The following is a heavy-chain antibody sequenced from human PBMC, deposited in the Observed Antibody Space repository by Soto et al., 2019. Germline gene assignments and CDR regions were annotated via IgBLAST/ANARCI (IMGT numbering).Heavy chain of an antibody. CDR1: GFTFSSYS. V-gene: IGHV3-21*01. CDR2: ISSSSSYI. D-gene: IGHD3-22*01. J-gene: IGHJ5*02. Sequence: EVQLVESGGGLVKPGGSLRLSCAASGFTFSSYSMNWVRQAPGKGREWVASISSSSSYIYYADSVKGRFTISRDNAKNSLYLQMNSLRAEDTAVYYCARGLYYYDSSGYYSPWGQGTLVTVSS. CDR3: ARGLYYYDSSGYYSP.